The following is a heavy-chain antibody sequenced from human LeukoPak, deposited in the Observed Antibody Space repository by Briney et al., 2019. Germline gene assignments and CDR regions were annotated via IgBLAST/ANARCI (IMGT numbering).Heavy chain of an antibody. CDR2: INHSGST. V-gene: IGHV4-34*01. CDR1: GGFFSGYY. J-gene: IGHJ4*02. Sequence: SETLSLTCAVYGGFFSGYYWSWIRQPPGKGLEWIGEINHSGSTNYNPSLKSRVTISVDTSKNQFSLKLSSVTAADTAVYYCARGGIQLWLSRDYYFDYWGQGTLVTVSS. CDR3: ARGGIQLWLSRDYYFDY. D-gene: IGHD5-18*01.